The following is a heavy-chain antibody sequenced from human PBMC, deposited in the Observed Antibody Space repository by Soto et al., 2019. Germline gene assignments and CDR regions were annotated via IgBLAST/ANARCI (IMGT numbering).Heavy chain of an antibody. D-gene: IGHD3-22*01. CDR1: GFTFSSYG. Sequence: GGSLRLSCAVSGFTFSSYGMHWVRQAPGKGLEWVAHISYDGSNEHYVDSVKGRFTISRDNSKNTLYLQMNSLRAEDTAVYYYAKDTYYHDRSGYYIFDHWGQGTPVTVSS. CDR3: AKDTYYHDRSGYYIFDH. J-gene: IGHJ4*02. CDR2: ISYDGSNE. V-gene: IGHV3-30*18.